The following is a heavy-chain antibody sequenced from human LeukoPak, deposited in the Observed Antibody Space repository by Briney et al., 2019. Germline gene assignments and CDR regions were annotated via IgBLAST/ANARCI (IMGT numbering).Heavy chain of an antibody. CDR3: TRLADCSSTGCYGY. CDR1: GFTFSGSA. Sequence: GGSLRLSCAAYGFTFSGSAMHWARQASGKGLEWVGRIRSKANSYATAYAASVKGRFTISRDDSKNTAYLQMNSLKTEDTAVYYCTRLADCSSTGCYGYWGQGTLVTVSS. J-gene: IGHJ4*02. D-gene: IGHD2-2*01. V-gene: IGHV3-73*01. CDR2: IRSKANSYAT.